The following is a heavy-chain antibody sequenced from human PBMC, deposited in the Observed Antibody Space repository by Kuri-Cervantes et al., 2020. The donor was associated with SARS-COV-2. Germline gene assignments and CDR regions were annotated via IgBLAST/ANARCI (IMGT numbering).Heavy chain of an antibody. D-gene: IGHD6-19*01. J-gene: IGHJ6*02. CDR2: IYTSGST. Sequence: SCTVSGVSISSSSYYWSWIRQPAGKGLEWIGRIYTSGSTNYNPSLKSRVTMSVDTSKNQFSLKLSSVTAADTAVYYCARDPRIAVAGWEYYYYYYGMDVWGQGTTVTVSS. CDR3: ARDPRIAVAGWEYYYYYYGMDV. CDR1: GVSISSSSYY. V-gene: IGHV4-61*02.